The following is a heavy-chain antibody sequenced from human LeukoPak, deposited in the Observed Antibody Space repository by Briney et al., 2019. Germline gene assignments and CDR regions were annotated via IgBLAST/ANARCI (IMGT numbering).Heavy chain of an antibody. D-gene: IGHD4-11*01. CDR3: ARTVTTRLFYFDY. V-gene: IGHV7-4-1*01. J-gene: IGHJ4*02. CDR2: INTKTEKT. Sequence: ASVKVSCKASGYTFTNYTLNWVRRVPGEGLEWMGWINTKTEKTTYAQAFTGRFVFSLDTSVSTAYLQIDSLQADDTAVYYCARTVTTRLFYFDYWGQGSLVTVSS. CDR1: GYTFTNYT.